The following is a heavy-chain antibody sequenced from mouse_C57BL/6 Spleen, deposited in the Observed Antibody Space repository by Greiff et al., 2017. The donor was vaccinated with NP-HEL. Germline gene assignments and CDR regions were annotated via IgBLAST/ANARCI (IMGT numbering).Heavy chain of an antibody. CDR2: ISDGGSYP. J-gene: IGHJ2*01. Sequence: EVQGVESGGGLVKPGGSLKLSCAASGFTFSSYAMSWVRQTPEKRLEWVATISDGGSYPYYPAHVKGRFPISRDDAKNNLYLQMRHLKSEDTAMYYCARGGDYGSFYYFDYWGQGTTLTVSS. CDR3: ARGGDYGSFYYFDY. V-gene: IGHV5-4*01. D-gene: IGHD1-1*01. CDR1: GFTFSSYA.